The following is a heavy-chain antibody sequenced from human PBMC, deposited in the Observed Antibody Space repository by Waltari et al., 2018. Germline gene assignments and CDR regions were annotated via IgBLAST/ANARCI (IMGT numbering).Heavy chain of an antibody. J-gene: IGHJ6*03. Sequence: QVQLQQLGAGLLQPSETLSLTCAVYGGPFRVYYWSWIRQPPGKGLEWIGEINHGCITNYNPSLKSRVTMSMDTSKNQSSLKLTSVTAADTAVYFCARSVVGASRPCQYCYMDVWGKGTTVTVSS. CDR3: ARSVVGASRPCQYCYMDV. V-gene: IGHV4-34*01. CDR1: GGPFRVYY. CDR2: INHGCIT. D-gene: IGHD1-26*01.